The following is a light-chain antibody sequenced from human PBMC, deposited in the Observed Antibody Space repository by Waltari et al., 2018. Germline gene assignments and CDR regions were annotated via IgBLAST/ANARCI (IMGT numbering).Light chain of an antibody. Sequence: SYELTQPSPVSVSPGQTARITCSGALLAKKSARWFQQKPGQAPVLVIYKDTERPSGIPERFSGSSSGTTVTLTISGAQVDDEADYYCYSVADKNVVFGGGTKLTVL. CDR3: YSVADKNVV. J-gene: IGLJ2*01. CDR2: KDT. CDR1: LLAKKS. V-gene: IGLV3-27*01.